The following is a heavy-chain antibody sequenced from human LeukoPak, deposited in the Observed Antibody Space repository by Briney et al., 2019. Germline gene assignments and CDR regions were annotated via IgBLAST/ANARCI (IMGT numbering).Heavy chain of an antibody. CDR1: GFTFSSYW. V-gene: IGHV3-74*01. CDR3: ARVYKSRGSSQGYDY. CDR2: INSDGSST. Sequence: GGSLRLSCAASGFTFSSYWMHWVRQAPGKGLVWVSRINSDGSSTSYADSVKGRFTISRDNAKNTLYLQMNSLRAEDTAVYYCARVYKSRGSSQGYDYWGQGTLVTVSS. J-gene: IGHJ4*02. D-gene: IGHD6-6*01.